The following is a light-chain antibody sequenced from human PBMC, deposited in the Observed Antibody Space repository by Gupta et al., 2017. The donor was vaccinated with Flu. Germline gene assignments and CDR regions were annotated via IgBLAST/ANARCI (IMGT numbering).Light chain of an antibody. CDR1: QTISTY. V-gene: IGKV1-39*01. CDR3: QQGYNTPYT. CDR2: AAS. J-gene: IGKJ2*01. Sequence: DIQMTQSPSSLSASVGDRVTITCRASQTISTYLNWYRQKPGQAPELLIYAASNLHSGVPSRFSGTKSGTDFTLTIRSLQSEDVATYYCQQGYNTPYTFGQGTKLEIK.